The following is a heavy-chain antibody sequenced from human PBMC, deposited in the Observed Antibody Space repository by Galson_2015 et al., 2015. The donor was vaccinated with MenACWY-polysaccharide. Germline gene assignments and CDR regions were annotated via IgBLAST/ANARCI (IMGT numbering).Heavy chain of an antibody. D-gene: IGHD6-25*01. CDR1: GFSLRTPGVG. Sequence: PALVKPTQTLTLTCTVSGFSLRTPGVGVGWIRQPPGKALEWLALIFWDENKGYKPSMRSRLTVTKDTSKNQVVLTLTSVDPDDTATYYCAHRMGVAAAFDFWGQGAPVSVSS. CDR2: IFWDENK. CDR3: AHRMGVAAAFDF. J-gene: IGHJ4*02. V-gene: IGHV2-5*02.